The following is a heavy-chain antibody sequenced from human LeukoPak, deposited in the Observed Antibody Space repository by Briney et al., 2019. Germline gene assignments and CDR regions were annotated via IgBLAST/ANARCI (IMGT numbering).Heavy chain of an antibody. CDR1: GFTFNSYA. J-gene: IGHJ4*02. D-gene: IGHD3-10*01. CDR3: ARDFKGIDY. Sequence: GGSLRLSCAASGFTFNSYAMSWVRQAPGKGLEWVAVIWYDGSNKYYADSVKGRFTISRDNSKNTLYLQMNSLRAEDTAVYYCARDFKGIDYWGQGTLVTVSS. CDR2: IWYDGSNK. V-gene: IGHV3-33*08.